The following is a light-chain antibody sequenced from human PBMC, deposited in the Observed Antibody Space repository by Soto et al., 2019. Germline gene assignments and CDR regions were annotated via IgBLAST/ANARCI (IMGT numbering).Light chain of an antibody. CDR2: GAS. Sequence: VLPLSPGTLSLSKRERDPLFCRDGQRGTSNYLAWDQQKPGQAPSRLIYGASSRATDISDRFSGSGSGTDFTLTISILEPDDVAVDYCQQYGSSPRTFGQGTKVDIK. CDR1: QRGTSNY. CDR3: QQYGSSPRT. J-gene: IGKJ1*01. V-gene: IGKV3-20*01.